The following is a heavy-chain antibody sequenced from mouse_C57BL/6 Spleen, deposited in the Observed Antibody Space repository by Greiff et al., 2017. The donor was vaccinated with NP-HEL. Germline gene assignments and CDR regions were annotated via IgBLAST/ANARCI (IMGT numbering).Heavy chain of an antibody. CDR3: SRDPITTVVDFDY. J-gene: IGHJ2*01. Sequence: VQLQQPGAELVKPGASVKLSCKASGYTFTSYWMHWVKQRPGRGLEWIGRIDPNSGGTKYNEKFKSKATLTVDKPSSTAYMQLSSLTSEDSAVYYCSRDPITTVVDFDYWGQGTTLTVSS. D-gene: IGHD1-1*01. CDR1: GYTFTSYW. V-gene: IGHV1-72*01. CDR2: IDPNSGGT.